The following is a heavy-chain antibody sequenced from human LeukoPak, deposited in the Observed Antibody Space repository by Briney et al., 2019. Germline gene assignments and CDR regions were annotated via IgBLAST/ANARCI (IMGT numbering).Heavy chain of an antibody. CDR1: GSSISSYY. Sequence: SETLSLTCTVSGSSISSYYWNWLRQPPGKGLEWIGYIYYSGSTNYNPSLKSRVTISVDTSKNQFALKLSSVTAADTAVYYCARGADRSGYYSIFYFDYWGQGTLVTVSS. CDR2: IYYSGST. D-gene: IGHD3-22*01. J-gene: IGHJ4*02. CDR3: ARGADRSGYYSIFYFDY. V-gene: IGHV4-59*01.